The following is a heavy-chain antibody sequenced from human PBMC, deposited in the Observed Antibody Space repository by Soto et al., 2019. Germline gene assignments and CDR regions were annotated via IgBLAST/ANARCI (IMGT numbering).Heavy chain of an antibody. V-gene: IGHV3-7*05. CDR3: ARAGSENDY. CDR1: GFTFSHYW. J-gene: IGHJ4*02. CDR2: IKEDGSDR. Sequence: EVQLVESGGGLVQPGGSLRLSCAASGFTFSHYWMTWVRQAPGKGLEWVANIKEDGSDRNYVDSVKGRFTISRDNAKNSLYLQFNGLRAEDTAVYYCARAGSENDYWGQGTLVTVSS. D-gene: IGHD3-10*01.